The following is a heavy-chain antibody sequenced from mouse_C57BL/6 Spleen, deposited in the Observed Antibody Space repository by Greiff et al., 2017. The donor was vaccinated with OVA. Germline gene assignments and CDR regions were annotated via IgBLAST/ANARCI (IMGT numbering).Heavy chain of an antibody. CDR3: ARAWDGRWGY. D-gene: IGHD4-1*01. Sequence: QVQLQQPGAELVKPGASVKLSCKASGYTFTSYWMHWVKQRPGQGLEWIGMIHPNSGSTNYNEKFKSKATLTVDKSSSTAFMQLSSLTSEDSAVYYCARAWDGRWGYWGQGTTLTVSS. CDR1: GYTFTSYW. CDR2: IHPNSGST. V-gene: IGHV1-64*01. J-gene: IGHJ2*01.